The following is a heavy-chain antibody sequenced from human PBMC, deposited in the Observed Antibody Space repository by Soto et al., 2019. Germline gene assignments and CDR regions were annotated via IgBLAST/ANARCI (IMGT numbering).Heavy chain of an antibody. J-gene: IGHJ5*02. CDR1: GYTFSTYG. CDR3: ARDREAARPGWFDP. V-gene: IGHV1-18*04. D-gene: IGHD6-6*01. Sequence: WASVKVSCKASGYTFSTYGINWVRQAPGQGPEWMGWISAYNGNTNYAQKFQGRVTMTTDTPTSTAYMELRSLRSDDTAVYYCARDREAARPGWFDPWGQGTLVTVSS. CDR2: ISAYNGNT.